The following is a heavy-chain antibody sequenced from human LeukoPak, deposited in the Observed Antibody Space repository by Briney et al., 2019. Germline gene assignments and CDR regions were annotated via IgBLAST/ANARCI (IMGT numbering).Heavy chain of an antibody. D-gene: IGHD2-2*01. Sequence: SETLSLTCTVSGGSISSSSYYWGWIRQPPGKGLEWIGSIYYSGSTYYNPSLKSRVTISVDTSKNQFTLKLSSVTAADTAVYYCARASSRLYYYYYYMDVWGKGTTVTVSS. CDR1: GGSISSSSYY. J-gene: IGHJ6*03. CDR3: ARASSRLYYYYYYMDV. V-gene: IGHV4-39*01. CDR2: IYYSGST.